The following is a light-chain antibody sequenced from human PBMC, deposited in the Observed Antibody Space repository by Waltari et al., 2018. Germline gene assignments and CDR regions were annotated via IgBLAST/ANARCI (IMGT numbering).Light chain of an antibody. Sequence: QSVLTQPPSVSEAPGQRVTISCSGSSSNIGNNAVNWYQQLPGKAPKLLIYYDDMLSSGVSDRFAGSKSGRSATLAISGLQSEDEADYYCAAWDARLNACVFGTGTKVTVL. CDR2: YDD. J-gene: IGLJ1*01. CDR1: SSNIGNNA. CDR3: AAWDARLNACV. V-gene: IGLV1-36*01.